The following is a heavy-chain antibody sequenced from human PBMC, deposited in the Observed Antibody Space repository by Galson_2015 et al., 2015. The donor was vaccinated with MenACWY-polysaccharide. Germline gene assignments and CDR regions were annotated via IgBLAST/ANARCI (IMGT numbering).Heavy chain of an antibody. Sequence: SLRLSCAVSGFTFKNYWMSWVRQAPGKGLEWVANIKKDGSEKYCVDSVKGRFTISRDNARSSLYLQMSGLRAEDTAVYYCARGHYGMDVWGQGTTVTVS. CDR1: GFTFKNYW. CDR3: ARGHYGMDV. CDR2: IKKDGSEK. V-gene: IGHV3-7*01. J-gene: IGHJ6*02.